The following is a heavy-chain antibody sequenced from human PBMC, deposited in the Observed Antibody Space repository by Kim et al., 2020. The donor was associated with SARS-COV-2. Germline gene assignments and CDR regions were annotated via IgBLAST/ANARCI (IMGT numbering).Heavy chain of an antibody. D-gene: IGHD2-15*01. CDR3: ARDLGILGNWFDP. CDR2: IYYSGST. CDR1: GGSISSYY. V-gene: IGHV4-59*13. J-gene: IGHJ5*02. Sequence: SETLSLTCTVSGGSISSYYWSWIRQPPGKGLEWIGYIYYSGSTNYNPSLKSRVTISVDTSKNQFSLKLSSVTAADTAVYYCARDLGILGNWFDPWGQGTL.